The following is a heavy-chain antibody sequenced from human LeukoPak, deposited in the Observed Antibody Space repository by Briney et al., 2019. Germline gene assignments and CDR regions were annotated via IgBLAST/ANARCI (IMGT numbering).Heavy chain of an antibody. CDR1: GYSFSTSW. J-gene: IGHJ4*02. CDR2: IYPRDSDT. CDR3: ARRPRQWFDY. V-gene: IGHV5-51*01. Sequence: GESLKISCKGSGYSFSTSWIGWVRQMPGKGLEWMGLIYPRDSDTRYSPSFQGQVTISADTSTDTAYLQWNSLKASDTAIYYCARRPRQWFDYWGRGTLVAVSS. D-gene: IGHD6-19*01.